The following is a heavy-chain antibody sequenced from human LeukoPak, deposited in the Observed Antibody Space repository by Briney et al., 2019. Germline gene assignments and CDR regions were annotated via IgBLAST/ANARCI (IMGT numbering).Heavy chain of an antibody. V-gene: IGHV1-2*02. D-gene: IGHD5-18*01. CDR2: INPNSGGT. CDR3: ARGKAGWIQLWFYFDY. Sequence: ASVKVSCKASGYTFTGYYMHWVRQAPGQGLEWMGWINPNSGGTNYAQKFQGRVTMTKDTSINTVYMELSRLRSDDTAVYYCARGKAGWIQLWFYFDYWGQGTLVTVSS. CDR1: GYTFTGYY. J-gene: IGHJ4*02.